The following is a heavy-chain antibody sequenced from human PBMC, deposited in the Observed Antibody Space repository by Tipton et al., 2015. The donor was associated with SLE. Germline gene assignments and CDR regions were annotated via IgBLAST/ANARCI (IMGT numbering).Heavy chain of an antibody. V-gene: IGHV4-4*09. CDR3: ARDGEYYYDSSGFSGAFDI. D-gene: IGHD3-22*01. CDR2: IYTSGST. J-gene: IGHJ3*02. Sequence: TLSLTCAVYGGSFSGYYWSWIRQPAGKGLEWIGYIYTSGSTNYNPSLKSRVTISVDTSKNQFSLKLSSVTAADTAVYYCARDGEYYYDSSGFSGAFDIWGRGTMVTVSS. CDR1: GGSFSGYY.